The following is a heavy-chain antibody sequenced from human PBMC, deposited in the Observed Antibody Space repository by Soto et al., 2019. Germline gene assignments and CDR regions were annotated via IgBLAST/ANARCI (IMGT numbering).Heavy chain of an antibody. J-gene: IGHJ5*02. V-gene: IGHV1-18*01. CDR2: ISACNGNT. CDR3: ARDVRGYSSGEWFET. D-gene: IGHD3-22*01. Sequence: ASVXVSFKSSGYTFTIYGISWGLQAPGQGLEWMGWISACNGNTNYAQKLQGRVTMTTDKSTSTAYMELRSLRSEDTAVYYCARDVRGYSSGEWFETWGQGTLVTVSS. CDR1: GYTFTIYG.